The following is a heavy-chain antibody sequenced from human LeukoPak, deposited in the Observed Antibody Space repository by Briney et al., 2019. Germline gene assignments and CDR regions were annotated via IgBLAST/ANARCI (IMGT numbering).Heavy chain of an antibody. V-gene: IGHV3-66*02. CDR1: GFTVSSNY. J-gene: IGHJ5*02. CDR3: ARDWPGDNWFDP. Sequence: PGGSLRLSCAASGFTVSSNYMSWDRQAPGKGLEWVSVIYSGGSTYYADSVKGRFTISRDNSKNTLYLQMNSLRAEDTAVYYCARDWPGDNWFDPWGQGTLVTVSS. CDR2: IYSGGST. D-gene: IGHD3/OR15-3a*01.